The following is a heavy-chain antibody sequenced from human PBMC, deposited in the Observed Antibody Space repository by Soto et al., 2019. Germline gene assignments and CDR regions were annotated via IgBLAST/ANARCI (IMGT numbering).Heavy chain of an antibody. D-gene: IGHD3-22*01. CDR3: ARVTINYYDSSGYSWYFDL. CDR2: IYYSGST. CDR1: GGSISSYY. J-gene: IGHJ2*01. Sequence: PSVTLSLTCTVSGGSISSYYWSWIRQPPGKGLEWIGYIYYSGSTNYNPSLKSRVTISVDTSKNQFSLKLSSVTAADTAVYYCARVTINYYDSSGYSWYFDLWGRGTLVTVSS. V-gene: IGHV4-59*01.